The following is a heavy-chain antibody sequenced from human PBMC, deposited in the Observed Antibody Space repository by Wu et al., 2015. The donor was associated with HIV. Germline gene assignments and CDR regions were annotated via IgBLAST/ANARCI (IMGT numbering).Heavy chain of an antibody. Sequence: QVQLVQSGAEVRKPGASVTVPCKASGYTFINSYIHWVRQAPGQGLEWMGVINPSGGNTDYAQTFQGRVTMTRDTSTSTVYMRLSRLTSEDTAVYFCSRGPDFDYWGQGTLV. CDR2: INPSGGNT. CDR3: SRGPDFDY. CDR1: GYTFINSY. V-gene: IGHV1-46*01. J-gene: IGHJ4*02.